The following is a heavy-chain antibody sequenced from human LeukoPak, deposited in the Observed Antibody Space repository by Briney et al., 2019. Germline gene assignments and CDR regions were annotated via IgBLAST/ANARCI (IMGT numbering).Heavy chain of an antibody. V-gene: IGHV3-23*01. D-gene: IGHD2-21*02. Sequence: QPGGSLRLSCAASGFTFSSYAMSWVRQAPGKGLESVSAISGGGDSTYYADSVKGGFTISRDNSKSTLYLQMNSLRAEDTAIYYCARALSAYCGGDCYYFDYWGQGTLVTVSS. CDR3: ARALSAYCGGDCYYFDY. CDR2: ISGGGDST. CDR1: GFTFSSYA. J-gene: IGHJ4*02.